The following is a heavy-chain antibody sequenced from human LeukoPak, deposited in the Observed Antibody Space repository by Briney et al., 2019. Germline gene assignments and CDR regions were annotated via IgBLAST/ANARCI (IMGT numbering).Heavy chain of an antibody. CDR2: TYYRSKWYN. D-gene: IGHD3-22*01. J-gene: IGHJ4*02. CDR1: GDSVSSNSAA. V-gene: IGHV6-1*01. Sequence: SQTLSPTCAISGDSVSSNSAAWNWIRQSPSRGLEWLGRTYYRSKWYNDYAVSVKSRITINPDTSKNQFSLQLNSVTPEDTAVYYCAREAGDYYDSSGYYYPGRDYFDYWGQGTLVTVSS. CDR3: AREAGDYYDSSGYYYPGRDYFDY.